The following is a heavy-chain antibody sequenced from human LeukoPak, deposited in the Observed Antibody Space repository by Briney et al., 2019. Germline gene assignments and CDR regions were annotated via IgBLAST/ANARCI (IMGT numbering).Heavy chain of an antibody. V-gene: IGHV3-23*01. CDR3: AKTTGISSSYNFDC. J-gene: IGHJ4*02. D-gene: IGHD2-2*02. Sequence: PGGSLRLSCAASGFTFTSYAMSRVRQAPGKGLEWVSAINGGGGSTYYADSVKGRSTISRDNSKNTLYLQMNSLRAEDTAVYYCAKTTGISSSYNFDCWGQGTLVTVSS. CDR2: INGGGGST. CDR1: GFTFTSYA.